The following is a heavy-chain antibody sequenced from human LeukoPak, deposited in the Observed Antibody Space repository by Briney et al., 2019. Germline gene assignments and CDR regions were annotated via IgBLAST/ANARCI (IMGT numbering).Heavy chain of an antibody. Sequence: ASVKVSCKASGYTFTGYYVHWVRQAPGQGLEWMGWINRNSGGTNYAQKFQGRVTMTRDTSISIAYMELSRLRSDDTAVYYCARGAYSSSWGLFDYWGQGTLVTVSS. V-gene: IGHV1-2*02. CDR2: INRNSGGT. CDR1: GYTFTGYY. D-gene: IGHD6-13*01. J-gene: IGHJ4*02. CDR3: ARGAYSSSWGLFDY.